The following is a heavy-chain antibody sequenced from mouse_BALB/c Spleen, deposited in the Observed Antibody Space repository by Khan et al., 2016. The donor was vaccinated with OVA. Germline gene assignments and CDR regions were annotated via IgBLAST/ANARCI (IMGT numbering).Heavy chain of an antibody. J-gene: IGHJ4*01. CDR3: TRFITTTTGDYYAMDY. Sequence: EVELVESGGDLVNPGGSLKLSCAASGFIFSSYGMSWVRQTPDKRLEWVATISSGGTYTYYPDSVKGRFNISRDNAKNTLSLQMSILKSAHTAMYSFTRFITTTTGDYYAMDYCGQATSLTLSS. V-gene: IGHV5-6*01. CDR2: ISSGGTYT. D-gene: IGHD1-2*01. CDR1: GFIFSSYG.